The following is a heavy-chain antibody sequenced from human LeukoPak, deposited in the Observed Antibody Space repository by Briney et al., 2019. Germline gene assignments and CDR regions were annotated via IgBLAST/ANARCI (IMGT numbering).Heavy chain of an antibody. D-gene: IGHD1-1*01. V-gene: IGHV4-59*01. Sequence: SETLSLTCTVSGASISSYYWNWIRQPPGKGLEWIGYIYYSGGADYNPALKSRVTISIDTSKNQFSLKLSSVTAADTAVYLCARDKVPGDYWGQGTLVTVSS. CDR3: ARDKVPGDY. J-gene: IGHJ4*02. CDR2: IYYSGGA. CDR1: GASISSYY.